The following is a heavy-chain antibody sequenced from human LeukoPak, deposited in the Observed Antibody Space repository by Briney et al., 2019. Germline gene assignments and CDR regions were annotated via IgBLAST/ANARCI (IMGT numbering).Heavy chain of an antibody. CDR3: AKDLGLSVGSTPFDY. Sequence: ETLSLTCTVSGGSISSYYWSWVRQAPGKGLEWVSSIYGSGVSTFYADSVQGRFTISRDNFQNTLSLQMNSLRADDTAVYYCAKDLGLSVGSTPFDYWGQGTLVTVSS. CDR2: IYGSGVST. J-gene: IGHJ4*02. CDR1: GGSISSYY. D-gene: IGHD1-26*01. V-gene: IGHV3-23*01.